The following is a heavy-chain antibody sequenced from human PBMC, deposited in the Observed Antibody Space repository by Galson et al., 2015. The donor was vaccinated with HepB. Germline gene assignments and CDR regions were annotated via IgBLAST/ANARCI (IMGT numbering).Heavy chain of an antibody. D-gene: IGHD5-24*01. V-gene: IGHV3-23*01. CDR1: GFTFTNYA. CDR2: ISGGGGST. CDR3: AKRLADGFNYFDY. Sequence: SLRLSCAASGFTFTNYAMNWVRQAPGKGLEWASAISGGGGSTFYADSVKGRFTISRDNSKNTLNLQMNSLRAEDTAVYYCAKRLADGFNYFDYWGQGTLVTVSS. J-gene: IGHJ4*02.